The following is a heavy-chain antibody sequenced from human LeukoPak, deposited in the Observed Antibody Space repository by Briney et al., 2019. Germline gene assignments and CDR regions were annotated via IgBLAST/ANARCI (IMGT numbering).Heavy chain of an antibody. J-gene: IGHJ4*02. CDR1: GFTFSNYW. D-gene: IGHD3-3*01. CDR2: MKADGSEN. V-gene: IGHV3-7*01. Sequence: PGGSLRLSCAASGFTFSNYWMSWVRQAPGKGLEWVANMKADGSENYYVDSVKGRFTISRDNAKNSLYLQMNSLRVEDTAVYYCGRDWGGFACWGQGTLVTVSS. CDR3: GRDWGGFAC.